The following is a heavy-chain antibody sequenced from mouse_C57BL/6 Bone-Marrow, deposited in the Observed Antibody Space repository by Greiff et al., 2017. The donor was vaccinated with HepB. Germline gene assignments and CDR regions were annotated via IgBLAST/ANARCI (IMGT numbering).Heavy chain of an antibody. CDR1: GYTFTSYW. J-gene: IGHJ4*01. D-gene: IGHD2-2*01. CDR2: INPSNGGT. V-gene: IGHV1-53*01. Sequence: VKLQQPGTELVKPGASVKLSCKASGYTFTSYWMHWVKQRPGQGLEWIGNINPSNGGTNYNEKFKSKATLTVDKSSSTAYMQLSSLTSEDSAVYYCAYGGVTTRDAMDYWGQGTSVTVSS. CDR3: AYGGVTTRDAMDY.